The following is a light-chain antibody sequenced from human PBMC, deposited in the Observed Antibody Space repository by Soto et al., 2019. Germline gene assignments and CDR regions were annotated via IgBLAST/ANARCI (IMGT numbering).Light chain of an antibody. V-gene: IGKV3-20*01. J-gene: IGKJ1*01. Sequence: EIVLTQSPGTLSLSPGERATLSCRASQSISSSYLGWYQQKPGQAPRLLIYGASSRATGIPDRFSGSGSGTDFTLTISRLEPEDFALYYCQHYGSSPWTFGQGTKVEIK. CDR3: QHYGSSPWT. CDR2: GAS. CDR1: QSISSSY.